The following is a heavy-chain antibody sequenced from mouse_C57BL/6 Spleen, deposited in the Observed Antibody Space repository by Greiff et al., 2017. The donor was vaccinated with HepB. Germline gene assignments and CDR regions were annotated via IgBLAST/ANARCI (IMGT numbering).Heavy chain of an antibody. J-gene: IGHJ4*01. CDR2: INPSSGYT. Sequence: QVQLKQSGAELARPGASVKMSCKASGYTFTSYTMHWVKQRPGQGLEWIGYINPSSGYTKYNQKFKDKATLTADKSSSTAYMQLSSLTSEDSAVYYCARYLTGTGNYAMDYWGQGTSVTVSS. V-gene: IGHV1-4*01. D-gene: IGHD4-1*01. CDR3: ARYLTGTGNYAMDY. CDR1: GYTFTSYT.